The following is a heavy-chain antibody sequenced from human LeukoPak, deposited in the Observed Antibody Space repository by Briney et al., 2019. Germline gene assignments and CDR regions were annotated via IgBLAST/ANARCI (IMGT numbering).Heavy chain of an antibody. Sequence: GASVKVSCKASGGTFSSYAISWVRQAPGQGLEWMGGIIRIFGAANYAQKFQGRVTITADESTSTAYMELSSLRSEDTAVYYCARPKDYDILTGYGPPDYYYYGMDVWGKGTTVTVSS. CDR3: ARPKDYDILTGYGPPDYYYYGMDV. CDR1: GGTFSSYA. V-gene: IGHV1-69*13. D-gene: IGHD3-9*01. CDR2: IIRIFGAA. J-gene: IGHJ6*04.